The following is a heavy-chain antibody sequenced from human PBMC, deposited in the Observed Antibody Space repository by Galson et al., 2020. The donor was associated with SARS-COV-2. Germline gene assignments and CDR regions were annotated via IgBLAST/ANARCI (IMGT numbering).Heavy chain of an antibody. CDR1: GFTFSNYG. D-gene: IGHD3-22*01. V-gene: IGHV3-33*01. CDR2: TWYGGTNK. J-gene: IGHJ4*02. CDR3: ARVPGGGHYDTSGYLDY. Sequence: GESLKISCAASGFTFSNYGMHWVRQAPGKGLEWVAFTWYGGTNKYYADSVKGRFSISRDNSKNTLYLQMNSLRAEDTAVYYCARVPGGGHYDTSGYLDYWGQGTLVTVSS.